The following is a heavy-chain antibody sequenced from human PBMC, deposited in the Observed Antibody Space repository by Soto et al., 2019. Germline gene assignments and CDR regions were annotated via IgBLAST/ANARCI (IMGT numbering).Heavy chain of an antibody. CDR3: ARPYGSGLGNAFDI. CDR2: IKQDGSEK. V-gene: IGHV3-7*01. CDR1: GFTFSSYW. J-gene: IGHJ3*02. D-gene: IGHD3-10*01. Sequence: GGSLRLSCAASGFTFSSYWMSWVRQAPGKGLEWVANIKQDGSEKYYVDSVKGRFTISRDNAKNSLYLQMNSLRAEDTAVYYCARPYGSGLGNAFDIWGQGTMVTVSS.